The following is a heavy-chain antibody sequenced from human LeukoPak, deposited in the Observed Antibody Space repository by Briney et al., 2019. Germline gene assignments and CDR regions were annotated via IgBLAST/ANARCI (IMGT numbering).Heavy chain of an antibody. CDR3: ARGGYSSSSPFDY. J-gene: IGHJ4*02. CDR2: INPNSGGT. V-gene: IGHV1-2*02. D-gene: IGHD6-13*01. CDR1: GYTFTGYY. Sequence: ASVKVSCKASGYTFTGYYMHWVRQAPGQGLEWMGWINPNSGGTNYAQKFRGRVTMTRDTSISTAYMELSRLRSDDTAVYYCARGGYSSSSPFDYWGQGTLVTVSS.